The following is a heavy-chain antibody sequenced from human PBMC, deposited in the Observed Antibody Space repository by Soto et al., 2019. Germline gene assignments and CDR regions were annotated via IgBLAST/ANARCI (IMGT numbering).Heavy chain of an antibody. CDR3: ARAPPMTYTSDLPCAHDL. Sequence: GGSLRLSCAASGFPLSTYWMSWVRQAPGKGLEWVANIKEDGSEKYYVDSVKGRFTISRDNAKNSLSLQMNSLRADDTAVYYCARAPPMTYTSDLPCAHDLWGQGTMVTVSS. V-gene: IGHV3-7*04. CDR1: GFPLSTYW. CDR2: IKEDGSEK. D-gene: IGHD6-25*01. J-gene: IGHJ3*01.